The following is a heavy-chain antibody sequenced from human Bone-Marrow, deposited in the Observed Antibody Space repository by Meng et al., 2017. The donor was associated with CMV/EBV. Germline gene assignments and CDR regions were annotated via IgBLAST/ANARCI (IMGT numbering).Heavy chain of an antibody. J-gene: IGHJ6*02. CDR2: VNPNSGGT. CDR3: ATFYNWNYHHGMDV. Sequence: ASVKVSCKASGYSFTGYYMHWVRQAPGQGLEWMGWVNPNSGGTNYAQKFQGRVTMTRDTSISTAYVELSRLRSDDTAVYYCATFYNWNYHHGMDVWVQGTLVTVSS. D-gene: IGHD1-20*01. V-gene: IGHV1-2*02. CDR1: GYSFTGYY.